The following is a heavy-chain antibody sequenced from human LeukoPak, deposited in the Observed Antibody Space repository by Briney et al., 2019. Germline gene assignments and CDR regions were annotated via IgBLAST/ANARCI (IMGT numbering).Heavy chain of an antibody. CDR2: INHSGST. D-gene: IGHD5-24*01. J-gene: IGHJ3*02. CDR1: GGSFSGYH. V-gene: IGHV4-34*01. Sequence: PSETLSLTCAVYGGSFSGYHWSWIRQPPGKGLEWIGEINHSGSTNYNPSLKSRVTISVDTSKNQFSLKLSSVTAADTAVYYCARGILDGYNLIDAFDIWGQGTMVTVSS. CDR3: ARGILDGYNLIDAFDI.